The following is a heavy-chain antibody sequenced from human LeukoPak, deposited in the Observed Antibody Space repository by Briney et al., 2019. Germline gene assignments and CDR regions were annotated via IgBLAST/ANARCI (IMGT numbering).Heavy chain of an antibody. J-gene: IGHJ4*02. CDR1: GFTFSSYS. V-gene: IGHV3-21*01. CDR3: AREWELLEAFDY. Sequence: GGSLRLSCAASGFTFSSYSMNWVRQAPGKGLEWVSSISSSSSYIYYADSVKGRFTISRDNAKNSLYLQLNSLRAEDTAVYYCAREWELLEAFDYWGQGTLVTVSS. CDR2: ISSSSSYI. D-gene: IGHD1-26*01.